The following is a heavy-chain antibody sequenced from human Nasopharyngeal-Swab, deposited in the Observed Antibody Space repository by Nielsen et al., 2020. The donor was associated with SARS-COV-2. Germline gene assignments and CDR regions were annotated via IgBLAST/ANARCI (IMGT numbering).Heavy chain of an antibody. V-gene: IGHV3-15*01. CDR1: GFTFSNAW. D-gene: IGHD3-10*01. CDR2: IKSKTDGGTT. Sequence: GASLTISCAASGFTFSNAWMSWVRQPPGKGLEWVGRIKSKTDGGTTDYAAPVKGRFTISRDDSTNTLYLQMNSLKTEDTAVYYCTLDGLLWCGESQDYWGQGTLVTVSS. CDR3: TLDGLLWCGESQDY. J-gene: IGHJ4*02.